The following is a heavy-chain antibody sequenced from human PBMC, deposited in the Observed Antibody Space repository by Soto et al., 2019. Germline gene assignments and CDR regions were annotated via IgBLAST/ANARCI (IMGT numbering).Heavy chain of an antibody. CDR1: TFTFNSYA. Sequence: GGSLRLSCAASTFTFNSYALSWVRQAPGKGLEWLSAVSGSGGSTYYADSVKGRFTISKDNSKNTLYLQMNSLGAEDTAVYFCAKARVRIVGANSFDYWGQGPPVTVSS. CDR2: VSGSGGST. D-gene: IGHD1-26*01. J-gene: IGHJ4*02. CDR3: AKARVRIVGANSFDY. V-gene: IGHV3-23*01.